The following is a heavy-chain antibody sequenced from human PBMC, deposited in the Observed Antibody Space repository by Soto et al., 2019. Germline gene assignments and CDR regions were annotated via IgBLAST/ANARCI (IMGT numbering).Heavy chain of an antibody. D-gene: IGHD6-13*01. CDR3: AWQQLVPGWFDP. J-gene: IGHJ5*02. V-gene: IGHV4-59*01. Sequence: LSLTCTVSGGSISSYYWSGIRQPPGKGLEWIGYIYYSGSTNYNPSLKSRVTISVDTSKNQFFLKLRSVTAADTAIYYCAWQQLVPGWFDPWGQGTLVTVSS. CDR1: GGSISSYY. CDR2: IYYSGST.